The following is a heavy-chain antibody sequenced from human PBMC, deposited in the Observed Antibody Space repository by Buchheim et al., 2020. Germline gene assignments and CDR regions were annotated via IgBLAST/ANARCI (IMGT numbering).Heavy chain of an antibody. V-gene: IGHV3-30*04. CDR2: ISYAGSTK. J-gene: IGHJ4*02. D-gene: IGHD6-19*01. CDR3: ARSNGTQWLVIFDY. Sequence: VQLLESGGGLVQPGGSLRLSCAASRFAFSSYAMHWVRQAPGKGLEWVAVISYAGSTKYYADSVKGRFTISRDNSKNTLYLQMNSLRAEDTAVYYCARSNGTQWLVIFDYWGQGTL. CDR1: RFAFSSYA.